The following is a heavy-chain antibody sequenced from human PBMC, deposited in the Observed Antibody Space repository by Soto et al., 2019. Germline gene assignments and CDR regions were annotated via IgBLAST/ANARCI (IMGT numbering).Heavy chain of an antibody. J-gene: IGHJ4*02. CDR3: VHKGGGDRILDY. D-gene: IGHD3-16*01. V-gene: IGHV2-5*02. CDR1: GFSLSTSGVG. Sequence: QITLKESGPALVKPTQTLTLTCTFSGFSLSTSGVGVGWIRQPPGEALEWLALIYWDDYKHFSPSLESRLTIPKETSKNQVVLKMTNMDPVDTATYYCVHKGGGDRILDYWGQGTLVTVSS. CDR2: IYWDDYK.